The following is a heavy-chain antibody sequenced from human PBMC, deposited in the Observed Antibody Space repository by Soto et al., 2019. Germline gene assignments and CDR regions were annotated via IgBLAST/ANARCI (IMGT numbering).Heavy chain of an antibody. CDR1: GFTFDDYT. Sequence: GGSLRLSCAASGFTFDDYTMHWVRQAPGKGLEWVSLISWDGGSTYYADSVKGRFTISRDNSKNSLYLQMNSLRTEDTALYYCAKDGAALNYYYGMDVWGQGTTVTVSS. J-gene: IGHJ6*02. CDR3: AKDGAALNYYYGMDV. D-gene: IGHD6-13*01. CDR2: ISWDGGST. V-gene: IGHV3-43*01.